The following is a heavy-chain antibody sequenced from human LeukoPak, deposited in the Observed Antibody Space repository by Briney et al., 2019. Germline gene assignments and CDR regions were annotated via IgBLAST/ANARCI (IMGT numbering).Heavy chain of an antibody. CDR2: IRYDGSNK. Sequence: PGGSLRLSCAASGFTFSSYGMHWVRQAPGKGLEWVAFIRYDGSNKYYADSVKGRFTISRDNSKDTLYLQMNSLRAEDTAVYYCAKVAVDTAMSDVWGKGTTVTVSS. CDR3: AKVAVDTAMSDV. D-gene: IGHD5-18*01. V-gene: IGHV3-30*02. CDR1: GFTFSSYG. J-gene: IGHJ6*04.